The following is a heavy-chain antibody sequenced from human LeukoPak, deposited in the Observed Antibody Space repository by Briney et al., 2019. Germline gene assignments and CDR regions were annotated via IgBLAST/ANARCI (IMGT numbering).Heavy chain of an antibody. D-gene: IGHD3-3*01. CDR3: ARDAKYYDFWTHYFDY. V-gene: IGHV3-11*01. CDR2: ISSSGSTI. J-gene: IGHJ4*02. Sequence: PGGSLRLSCAASGFTFSDYYMSWIRQAPGKGLEWVSYISSSGSTIYYADSVKGRFTISRDNAKNSLYLQMNSLRAEDTAVYYCARDAKYYDFWTHYFDYWGQGTLVTVSS. CDR1: GFTFSDYY.